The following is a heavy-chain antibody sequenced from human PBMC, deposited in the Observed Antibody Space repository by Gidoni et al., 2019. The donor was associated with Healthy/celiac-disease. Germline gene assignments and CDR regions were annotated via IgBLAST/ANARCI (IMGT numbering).Heavy chain of an antibody. CDR3: AREGYCSSTSCKYYYYYGMDV. Sequence: QVQLVESGGGVVQPGRSLRLSCAASGFIFSSYAQPWVRQSPGKGLDLVAVISYDGMNKYYADSVKGRFTISRDNSKKTLYLQMNSLRAEDTAVYYCAREGYCSSTSCKYYYYYGMDVWGQGTTVTVSS. CDR2: ISYDGMNK. V-gene: IGHV3-30*01. J-gene: IGHJ6*02. CDR1: GFIFSSYA. D-gene: IGHD2-2*01.